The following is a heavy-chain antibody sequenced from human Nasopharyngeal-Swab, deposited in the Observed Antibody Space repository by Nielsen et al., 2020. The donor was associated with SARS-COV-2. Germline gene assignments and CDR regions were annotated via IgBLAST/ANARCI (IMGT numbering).Heavy chain of an antibody. CDR3: AGGNSADH. CDR2: IKEDGSEK. V-gene: IGHV3-7*03. D-gene: IGHD4-23*01. Sequence: GESLKISCAASGFTFSSYWMSWVRQAPGTGLEWVANIKEDGSEKYYVDSVKGRFTISRDNAKNSLYLQMNSLRAEDTAVYYCAGGNSADHWGQGTLVTVSS. CDR1: GFTFSSYW. J-gene: IGHJ4*02.